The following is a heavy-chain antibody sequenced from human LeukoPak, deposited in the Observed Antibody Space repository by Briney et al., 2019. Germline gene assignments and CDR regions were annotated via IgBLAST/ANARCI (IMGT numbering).Heavy chain of an antibody. CDR3: ARDFDYYDSSGEDY. CDR2: ISYDGSNK. CDR1: GFTFSSYA. J-gene: IGHJ4*02. Sequence: PGGSLRLSCAASGFTFSSYAMHWVRQAPGKGLEWVAVISYDGSNKYYADSVKGRFTISRDNSKNTLYLQMNSLRAEDTAVYYCARDFDYYDSSGEDYWGQGTLVTVSS. V-gene: IGHV3-30-3*01. D-gene: IGHD3-22*01.